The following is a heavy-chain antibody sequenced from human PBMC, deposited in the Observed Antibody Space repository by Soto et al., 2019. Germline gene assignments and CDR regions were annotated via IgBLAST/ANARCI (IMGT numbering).Heavy chain of an antibody. J-gene: IGHJ6*03. CDR2: ISAYNGNT. CDR3: ARDLRDYGDYVRYYYYYYMDV. D-gene: IGHD4-17*01. V-gene: IGHV1-18*01. CDR1: GYTFTSYG. Sequence: QVQLVQSGAEVKKPGASVKVSCKASGYTFTSYGISWVRQAPGQGLEWMGWISAYNGNTNYAQKLQGRVTMTTDTSTNTAYMELRSLRSDDTAVYYCARDLRDYGDYVRYYYYYYMDVWGKGTTVTVSS.